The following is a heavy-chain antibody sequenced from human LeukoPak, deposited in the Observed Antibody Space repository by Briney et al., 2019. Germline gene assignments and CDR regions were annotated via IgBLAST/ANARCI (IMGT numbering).Heavy chain of an antibody. V-gene: IGHV4-34*01. J-gene: IGHJ5*02. CDR2: INHSGST. CDR1: GGSFSGYY. D-gene: IGHD6-13*01. CDR3: ARRGGKGLWSSSWYNWFDP. Sequence: PSETLSLTCAVYGGSFSGYYWSWIRQPPGKGLEWIGEINHSGSTNYNPSLKSRVTISVDTSKNQFSLKLSSVTAADTAVYYCARRGGKGLWSSSWYNWFDPWGQGTLVTVSS.